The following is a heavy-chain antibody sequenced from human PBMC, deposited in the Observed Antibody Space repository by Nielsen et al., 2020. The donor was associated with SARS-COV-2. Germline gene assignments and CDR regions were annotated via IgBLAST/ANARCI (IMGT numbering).Heavy chain of an antibody. CDR2: IYYSGST. CDR1: GGSISSGGYY. D-gene: IGHD5-12*01. Sequence: SETLSLTCTVSGGSISSGGYYWSWIRQHPGKGLEWIGYIYYSGSTYYNPSLKSRVTISVDTSKSQFSLKLSSVTAADTAVYYCARTTHGGYGHYYYYGMDVWGQGTTVTVSS. J-gene: IGHJ6*02. CDR3: ARTTHGGYGHYYYYGMDV. V-gene: IGHV4-31*03.